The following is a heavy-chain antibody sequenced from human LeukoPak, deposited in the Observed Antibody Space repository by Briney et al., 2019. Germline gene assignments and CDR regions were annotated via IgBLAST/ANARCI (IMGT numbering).Heavy chain of an antibody. CDR3: ARLPRGTYDLT. J-gene: IGHJ5*02. V-gene: IGHV4-59*01. D-gene: IGHD1-26*01. CDR1: GDSISNYY. CDR2: VSYGGST. Sequence: PSETLSLTCTVSGDSISNYYWNWVRQAPRKGLEWIGFVSYGGSTIYSPSLKSRVVISVDTSRNQFSLRLTSVTAADTAVYYCARLPRGTYDLTWGQGTLVTVFS.